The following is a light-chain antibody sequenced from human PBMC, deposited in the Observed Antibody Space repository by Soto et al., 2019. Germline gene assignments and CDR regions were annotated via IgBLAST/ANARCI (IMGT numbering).Light chain of an antibody. CDR2: DAS. CDR1: QRVSSY. Sequence: EIVLTQSPATLSLSPGERATLSCRASQRVSSYLAWYQHKPGQAPRLLIYDASNRATGIPARFSGSGSGTDFTLTVSSLEPEDFAVYYCQLRSNWPPVTFGQGTRLEIK. J-gene: IGKJ5*01. CDR3: QLRSNWPPVT. V-gene: IGKV3-11*01.